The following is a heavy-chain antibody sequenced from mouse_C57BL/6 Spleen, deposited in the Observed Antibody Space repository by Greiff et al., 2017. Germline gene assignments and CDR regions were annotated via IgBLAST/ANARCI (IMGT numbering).Heavy chain of an antibody. D-gene: IGHD1-1*01. CDR1: GYAFSSSW. CDR3: ARGATVVGGAMDY. Sequence: VKLVESGPELVKPGASVKISCKASGYAFSSSWMNWVKQRPGKGLEWIGRIYPGDGDTNYNGKFKGKATLTADKSSSTAYMQLSSLTSEDSAVYFCARGATVVGGAMDYWGQGTSVTVSS. CDR2: IYPGDGDT. J-gene: IGHJ4*01. V-gene: IGHV1-82*01.